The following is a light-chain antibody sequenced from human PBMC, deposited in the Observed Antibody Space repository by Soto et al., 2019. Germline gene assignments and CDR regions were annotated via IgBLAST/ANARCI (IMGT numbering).Light chain of an antibody. CDR2: SAS. CDR3: QQFDTLYP. CDR1: QSVSSSF. J-gene: IGKJ2*01. V-gene: IGKV3-20*01. Sequence: ELVLTQSPGTLSLSPGERATLSCRASQSVSSSFLAWYQQKPGQAPRLLIYSASRRATGIPDRFSGSGSGTDFTLTISRLEPEDFAVYYCQQFDTLYPFGQGTKLEIK.